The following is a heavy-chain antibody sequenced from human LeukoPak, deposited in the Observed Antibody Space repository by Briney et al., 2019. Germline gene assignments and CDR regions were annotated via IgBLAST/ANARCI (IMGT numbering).Heavy chain of an antibody. J-gene: IGHJ3*02. CDR2: ISYDGSNK. CDR3: ARPTLGDVDAFDI. D-gene: IGHD3-16*01. V-gene: IGHV3-30*04. CDR1: GFTFSSYA. Sequence: GGSLRLSCAASGFTFSSYAMHWVRQAPGKGLEWVAVISYDGSNKYYADSVKGRFTISRDNSKNTLYLQMNSPRAEDTAVYYCARPTLGDVDAFDIWGQGTMVTVSS.